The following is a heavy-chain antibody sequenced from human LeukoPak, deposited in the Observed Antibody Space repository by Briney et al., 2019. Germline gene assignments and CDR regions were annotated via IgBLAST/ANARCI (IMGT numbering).Heavy chain of an antibody. CDR1: GGSISSYY. CDR2: IYYSGST. V-gene: IGHV4-59*01. D-gene: IGHD5-24*01. J-gene: IGHJ4*02. CDR3: ALSDGYNSFDY. Sequence: SETLSLTCAVSGGSISSYYWSWIRQPPGKGLEWIGYIYYSGSTNYNPSLKSRVTISADTSKNQFSLKLTSVTAADTAVYYCALSDGYNSFDYWGQGTLVTVSS.